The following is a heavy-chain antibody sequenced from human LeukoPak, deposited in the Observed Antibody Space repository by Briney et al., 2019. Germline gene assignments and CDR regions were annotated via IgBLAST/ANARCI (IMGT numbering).Heavy chain of an antibody. CDR1: GYTFTSYG. CDR3: ARNGDDGWYYYMDV. Sequence: ASVKVSCKASGYTFTSYGISWVRQAPGQGLEWMGWISAYNGNTNYAQKLQGRVTMTTDTSTGTAYMELRSLRSDDTAVYCCARNGDDGWYYYMDVWGKGTTVTVSS. CDR2: ISAYNGNT. J-gene: IGHJ6*03. D-gene: IGHD4-17*01. V-gene: IGHV1-18*01.